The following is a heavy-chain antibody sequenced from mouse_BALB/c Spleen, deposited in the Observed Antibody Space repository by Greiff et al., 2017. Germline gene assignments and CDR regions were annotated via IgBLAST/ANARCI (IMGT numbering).Heavy chain of an antibody. Sequence: EVKLVESGAELVRPGALVKLSCKASGFNIKDYYMHWVKQRPEQGLEWIGWIDPENGNTIYDPKFQGKASITADTSSNTAYLQLSSLTSEDTAVYCCARGGYYYGSSGAMDYWGQGTSVTVSS. CDR2: IDPENGNT. CDR1: GFNIKDYY. CDR3: ARGGYYYGSSGAMDY. D-gene: IGHD1-1*01. J-gene: IGHJ4*01. V-gene: IGHV14-1*02.